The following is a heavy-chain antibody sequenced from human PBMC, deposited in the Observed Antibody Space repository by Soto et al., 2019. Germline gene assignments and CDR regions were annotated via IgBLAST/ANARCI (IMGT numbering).Heavy chain of an antibody. CDR1: GGSISSSSYY. J-gene: IGHJ5*02. Sequence: SETLSLTCTVSGGSISSSSYYWGWIRQPPGKGLEWIGSIYYSGSTYYNPSLKSRVTISVDTSKNQFSLKLSSVTAADTAVYYCARRTRYCSSTSCYVGGFDPWGQGTLVTVSS. D-gene: IGHD2-2*01. CDR2: IYYSGST. V-gene: IGHV4-39*01. CDR3: ARRTRYCSSTSCYVGGFDP.